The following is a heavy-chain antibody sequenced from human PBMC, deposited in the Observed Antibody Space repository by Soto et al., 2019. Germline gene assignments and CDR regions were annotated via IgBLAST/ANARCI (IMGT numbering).Heavy chain of an antibody. CDR2: ISGNGGDT. J-gene: IGHJ5*02. CDR3: ANGLNIPFDP. CDR1: GFTFNSYA. Sequence: EVQLLESGGGLVQPGGSLRLSCAASGFTFNSYAMSWVRQAPGKGLEWVSSISGNGGDTYYADSVKGRFTVSRDNSKNTLYLQMNSVRAEDTAIYYCANGLNIPFDPWGQGTLVTVSS. D-gene: IGHD2-21*01. V-gene: IGHV3-23*01.